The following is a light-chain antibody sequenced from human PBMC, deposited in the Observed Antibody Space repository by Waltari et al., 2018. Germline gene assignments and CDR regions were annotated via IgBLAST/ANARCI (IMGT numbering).Light chain of an antibody. CDR2: VNSDGSH. CDR3: QTGGHGTWV. J-gene: IGLJ3*02. V-gene: IGLV4-69*01. Sequence: QLVLTQSPSASASLGASVKLTCTLSSGHSSNVIAWHQQQPEKGPRYLMKVNSDGSHSKGDEIPYRFSGSSSGAERYLTISSLQSEGEADYYCQTGGHGTWVFGGGTKLTV. CDR1: SGHSSNV.